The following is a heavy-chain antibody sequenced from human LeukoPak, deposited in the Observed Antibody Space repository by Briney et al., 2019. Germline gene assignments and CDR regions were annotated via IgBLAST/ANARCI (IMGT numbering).Heavy chain of an antibody. V-gene: IGHV1-46*01. CDR3: ARDLIAAAAGAVLYYFDY. J-gene: IGHJ4*02. CDR2: INPSGGST. CDR1: GYTFTRYY. Sequence: ASVKVSCKASGYTFTRYYMHWERQAPGQGLEWMGIINPSGGSTSYAQKFQGRVTMTRDTSTSTVYMELSSLRSEDTAVYYCARDLIAAAAGAVLYYFDYWGQGTLVTVSS. D-gene: IGHD6-13*01.